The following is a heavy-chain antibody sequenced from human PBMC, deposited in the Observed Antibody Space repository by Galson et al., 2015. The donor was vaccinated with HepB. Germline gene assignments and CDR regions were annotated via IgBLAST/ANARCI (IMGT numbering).Heavy chain of an antibody. CDR2: ISSSSSYT. CDR1: GFTFSDYY. V-gene: IGHV3-11*06. J-gene: IGHJ4*02. CDR3: ARSLLFYGDTDDY. D-gene: IGHD4-17*01. Sequence: SLRLSCAASGFTFSDYYMSWIRQAPGKGLEWVSYISSSSSYTNYADSVKGRFTISRDNAKNSLYLQMNSLRAEDTAVYYCARSLLFYGDTDDYWGQGTLVTVSS.